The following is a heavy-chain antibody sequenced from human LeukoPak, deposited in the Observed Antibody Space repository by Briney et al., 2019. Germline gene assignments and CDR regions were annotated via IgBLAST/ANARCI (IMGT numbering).Heavy chain of an antibody. J-gene: IGHJ4*02. Sequence: PSETLSLTCTVSGGSISSGDYYWSWIRQPPGQGLEWIGYISLSGGTYYNPSLKSRASISLDTSRSQFSLKLSSVGAADTAVYYCARRAKQWLVLVLSYYFDYWGQGTLVTVSS. CDR1: GGSISSGDYY. CDR2: ISLSGGT. D-gene: IGHD6-19*01. CDR3: ARRAKQWLVLVLSYYFDY. V-gene: IGHV4-30-4*01.